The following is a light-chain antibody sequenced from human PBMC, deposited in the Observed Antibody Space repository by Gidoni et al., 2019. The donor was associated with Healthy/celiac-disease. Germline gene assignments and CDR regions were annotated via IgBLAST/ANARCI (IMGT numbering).Light chain of an antibody. J-gene: IGKJ3*01. CDR3: QQSYSTPFT. Sequence: IQMPHSPSSLSASVGDRVTITCRASQSISIYLNWYQQKPGKAPKLLIYAASSLQSGVPSRFSGSGSGTDFTLTISSLQPEDFATYYCQQSYSTPFTFGHGTKVDIK. CDR2: AAS. V-gene: IGKV1-39*01. CDR1: QSISIY.